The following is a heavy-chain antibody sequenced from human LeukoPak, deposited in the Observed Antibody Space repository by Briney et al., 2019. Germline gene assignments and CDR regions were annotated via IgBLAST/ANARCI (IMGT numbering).Heavy chain of an antibody. D-gene: IGHD2-21*02. J-gene: IGHJ3*02. CDR1: GGSISSSNW. V-gene: IGHV4-4*02. Sequence: PSETLSLTCAVSGGSISSSNWWSWVRPPPGKGLEWIGEIYHSGSTNYNPSLKSRVTISVDKSKNQFSLKLSSVTAADTAVYYCASWAGGCGGDCYDAFDIWGQGTMVTVSS. CDR3: ASWAGGCGGDCYDAFDI. CDR2: IYHSGST.